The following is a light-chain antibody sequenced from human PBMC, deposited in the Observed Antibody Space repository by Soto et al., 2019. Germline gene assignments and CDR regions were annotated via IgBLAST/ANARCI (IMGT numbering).Light chain of an antibody. CDR1: SSDVGAYNY. CDR2: EVS. J-gene: IGLJ2*01. CDR3: SSYTRSNTLVI. Sequence: QSALTQPASVSGSPGQSIPISCTGTSSDVGAYNYVSWYQQHPGKAPKLMIYEVSNRPSGVSNRFSGSKFGNTASLTISGLQAEDEADYYCSSYTRSNTLVIFGGGTKVTVL. V-gene: IGLV2-14*01.